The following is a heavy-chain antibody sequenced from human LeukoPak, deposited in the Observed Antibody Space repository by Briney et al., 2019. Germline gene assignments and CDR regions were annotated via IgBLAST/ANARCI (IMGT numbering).Heavy chain of an antibody. D-gene: IGHD4-17*01. V-gene: IGHV1-69*04. CDR1: GGTFSSYA. CDR3: ARVDGDYLGYFDL. Sequence: VASVKVSCKASGGTFSSYAISWVRQAPGQGLEWMGRIIPILGIANYAQKFQGRVTITADKSTSTAYMELSSLRSEDTAVYYCARVDGDYLGYFDLWGRGTLVTVSS. J-gene: IGHJ2*01. CDR2: IIPILGIA.